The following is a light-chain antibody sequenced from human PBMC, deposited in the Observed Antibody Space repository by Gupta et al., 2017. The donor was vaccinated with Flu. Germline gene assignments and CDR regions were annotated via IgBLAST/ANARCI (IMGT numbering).Light chain of an antibody. CDR2: DAS. CDR1: QDISDY. J-gene: IGKJ2*01. Sequence: DIQMTQSPSSLSASVGDRVTITCQASQDISDYLNWYQQKPGKAPKLLIYDASNLEAGVPISRFSGSGSGTDFTFTISSLQPEDIATYYCQQYDTLPTYTFGQGTKLQIK. V-gene: IGKV1-33*01. CDR3: QQYDTLPTYT.